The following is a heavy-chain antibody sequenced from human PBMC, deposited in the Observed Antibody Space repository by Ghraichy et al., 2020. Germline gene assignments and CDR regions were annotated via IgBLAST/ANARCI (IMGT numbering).Heavy chain of an antibody. D-gene: IGHD4-17*01. CDR2: ISGSGKSA. V-gene: IGHV3-23*01. CDR3: AKNGRMTTVSPFDY. CDR1: GFTFSDYA. J-gene: IGHJ4*02. Sequence: GGSLRLSCAASGFTFSDYAMTWVRQAPGKGLDWVSGISGSGKSAYYADSVKGRFTISRDNSKNTLSLQMNNLRAEDTAVYYCAKNGRMTTVSPFDYWGQGTLVTVSS.